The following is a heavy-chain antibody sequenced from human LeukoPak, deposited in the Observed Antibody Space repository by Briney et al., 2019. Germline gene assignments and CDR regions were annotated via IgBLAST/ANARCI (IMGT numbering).Heavy chain of an antibody. CDR1: GFTFSSYA. CDR2: ISGSGGST. CDR3: AKFCGSRHYYDSSGYNGGIDY. J-gene: IGHJ4*02. Sequence: GGSLRLSCAASGFTFSSYAMSWVRQAPGKGLEWVSAISGSGGSTYYADSVKGRFTISRDNSKNTLYLQMNSVRAEDTAVYYCAKFCGSRHYYDSSGYNGGIDYWGQGTLVTVSS. V-gene: IGHV3-23*01. D-gene: IGHD3-22*01.